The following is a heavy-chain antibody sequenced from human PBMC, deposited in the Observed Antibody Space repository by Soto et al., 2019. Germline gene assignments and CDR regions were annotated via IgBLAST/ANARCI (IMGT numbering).Heavy chain of an antibody. D-gene: IGHD2-2*01. Sequence: GGSLRLSCAASGFTFSSYGMHWVRQAPGKGLEWVAVIWYDGSNKYYADSVKGRFTISRDNSKNTLYLQMNSLRAEDTAVYYCAREYQLLEAHDAFDIWGQGTMVTVSS. V-gene: IGHV3-33*01. CDR3: AREYQLLEAHDAFDI. CDR1: GFTFSSYG. CDR2: IWYDGSNK. J-gene: IGHJ3*02.